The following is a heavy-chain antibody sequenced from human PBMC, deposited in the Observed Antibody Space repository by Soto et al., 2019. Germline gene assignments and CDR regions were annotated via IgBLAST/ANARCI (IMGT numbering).Heavy chain of an antibody. J-gene: IGHJ3*02. D-gene: IGHD3-22*01. CDR2: FDPEDGET. CDR3: AISTITMIVVGALDI. V-gene: IGHV1-24*01. Sequence: ASVKVSCKVSGYTLTELSMHWVRQAPGKGLEWMGGFDPEDGETIYAQKFQGRVTMTEDTSTDTAYMELSSLRSEDTAVYYCAISTITMIVVGALDIWGQGSMVAASS. CDR1: GYTLTELS.